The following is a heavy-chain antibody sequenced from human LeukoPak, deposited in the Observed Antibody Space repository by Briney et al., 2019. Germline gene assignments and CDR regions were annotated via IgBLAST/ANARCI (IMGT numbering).Heavy chain of an antibody. CDR1: GFTFSSYG. V-gene: IGHV3-48*04. Sequence: GGTLRLSRAASGFTFSSYGMSWVRQAPGKGLEWVSAISNSGSTIYYADSVKGRFTISRDNAKNSLYLQMNSLRAEDTAVYYCARDGNNYYYSYMDVWGKGTTVTISS. CDR2: ISNSGSTI. CDR3: ARDGNNYYYSYMDV. D-gene: IGHD1-26*01. J-gene: IGHJ6*03.